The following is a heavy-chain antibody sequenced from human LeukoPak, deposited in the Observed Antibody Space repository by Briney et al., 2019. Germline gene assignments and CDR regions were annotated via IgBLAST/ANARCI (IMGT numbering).Heavy chain of an antibody. CDR1: GFTFSSYS. CDR2: ISSSSNTI. V-gene: IGHV3-48*01. CDR3: ARDRLHYDSLNWFDP. J-gene: IGHJ5*02. Sequence: GGSLRLSCAASGFTFSSYSMNWVRQAPGKGLEWVSYISSSSNTIYYADSLKGRFTISRDNARNSLYLQMNSLRAEDTAVYYCARDRLHYDSLNWFDPWGQGTLVTVSS. D-gene: IGHD3-3*01.